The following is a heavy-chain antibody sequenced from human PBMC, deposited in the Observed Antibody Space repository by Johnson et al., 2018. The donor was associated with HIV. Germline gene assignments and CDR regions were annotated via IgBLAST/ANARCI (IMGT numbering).Heavy chain of an antibody. V-gene: IGHV3-7*01. CDR1: GFTFTSYW. J-gene: IGHJ3*02. CDR3: AKDQYCTGGVCYSGAFDI. Sequence: VQLVESGGDLVQPGGSLRLSCAASGFTFTSYWMTWVRQAPGKGLEWVANIKEDANEEYYADSVKGRFTISRDNSKNTLYLQMNSLRAEDTAVYYCAKDQYCTGGVCYSGAFDIWGQGTMVTVSS. D-gene: IGHD2-8*02. CDR2: IKEDANEE.